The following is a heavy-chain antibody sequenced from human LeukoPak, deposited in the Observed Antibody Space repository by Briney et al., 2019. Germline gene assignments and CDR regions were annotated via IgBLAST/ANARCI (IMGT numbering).Heavy chain of an antibody. D-gene: IGHD3-10*01. J-gene: IGHJ4*02. V-gene: IGHV4-59*01. CDR3: ARETGPNYFDY. CDR1: GGSISSYY. Sequence: PSETLSLTCTVSGGSISSYYWSWLRQPPGKGLEGIGYIYYSGSTNYNPSLKSRVTISVDTSKNQFSLKLSSVTAADTAVYYCARETGPNYFDYWGQGTLVTVSS. CDR2: IYYSGST.